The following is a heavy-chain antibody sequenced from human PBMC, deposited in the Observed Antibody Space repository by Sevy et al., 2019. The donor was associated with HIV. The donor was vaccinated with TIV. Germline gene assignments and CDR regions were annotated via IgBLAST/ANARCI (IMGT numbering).Heavy chain of an antibody. CDR1: GFTFSNYG. Sequence: GESLKISCVASGFTFSNYGMHWVRKAPGKGLEWVAFIHSDGTNQYFRDSVKGRFTISRDNAKKTLYLQMNSLRPEDTAMYFCSSRDYGDSIDYWGQGTPATVSS. D-gene: IGHD4-17*01. CDR2: IHSDGTNQ. CDR3: SSRDYGDSIDY. V-gene: IGHV3-30*02. J-gene: IGHJ4*02.